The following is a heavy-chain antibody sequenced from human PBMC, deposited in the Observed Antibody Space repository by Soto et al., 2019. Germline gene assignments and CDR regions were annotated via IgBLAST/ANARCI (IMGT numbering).Heavy chain of an antibody. V-gene: IGHV4-59*08. D-gene: IGHD3-10*01. CDR1: GGSISSYY. J-gene: IGHJ6*03. Sequence: SETLSLTCTVSGGSISSYYWSWIRQPPGKGLEWIGHIYYSGSTNYNPSLKSRVTISVDTSKNQFSLKLSSVTAADTAVYYCARRTDYYGSGSYSGYYYMDVWGKGTTVTVSS. CDR3: ARRTDYYGSGSYSGYYYMDV. CDR2: IYYSGST.